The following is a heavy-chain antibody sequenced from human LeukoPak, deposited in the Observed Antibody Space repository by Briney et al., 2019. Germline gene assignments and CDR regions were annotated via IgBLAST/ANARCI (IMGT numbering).Heavy chain of an antibody. D-gene: IGHD4-17*01. CDR1: GYTFTSYG. CDR2: ISAYNGNT. Sequence: ASVKVSCKASGYTFTSYGISWVRQAPGQGLEWMGWISAYNGNTNYAQKLQGRVTMTTDTSTSTAYMELRSLRSDDTAVYYCARDLRVTTFPHPGDYYMDVWGKGTTVTVSS. CDR3: ARDLRVTTFPHPGDYYMDV. J-gene: IGHJ6*03. V-gene: IGHV1-18*01.